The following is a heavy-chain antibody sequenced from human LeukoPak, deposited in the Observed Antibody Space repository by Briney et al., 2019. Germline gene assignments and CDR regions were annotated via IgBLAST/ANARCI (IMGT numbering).Heavy chain of an antibody. CDR1: GGSISSYY. Sequence: SETLSLTCTVSGGSISSYYWSWIRQPPGKGLEWIGYIYYSGSTNYNPSLKSRVTISVDTSKNQFSLKLSSVTAADTAVYYCARDDSSGYYSRAFDTWGQGTMVTVSS. J-gene: IGHJ3*02. CDR2: IYYSGST. V-gene: IGHV4-59*01. D-gene: IGHD3-22*01. CDR3: ARDDSSGYYSRAFDT.